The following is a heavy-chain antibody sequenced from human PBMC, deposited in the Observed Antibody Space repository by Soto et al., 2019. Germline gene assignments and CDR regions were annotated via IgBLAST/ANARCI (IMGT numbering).Heavy chain of an antibody. CDR2: ISGSGGNT. V-gene: IGHV3-23*01. Sequence: VGSLRLSCAASGFTFSSYAMSWVRQAPGKGLEWVSTISGSGGNTYYADSVKGRFTISRDNSKNTLFLQMNSLRAEDTALYYCAKDTGGWSTFDYWGQGTLVTVSS. CDR1: GFTFSSYA. D-gene: IGHD6-19*01. J-gene: IGHJ4*02. CDR3: AKDTGGWSTFDY.